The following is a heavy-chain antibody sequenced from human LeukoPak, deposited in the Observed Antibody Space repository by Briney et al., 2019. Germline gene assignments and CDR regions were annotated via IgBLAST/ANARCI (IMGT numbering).Heavy chain of an antibody. CDR2: IIPILGIA. D-gene: IGHD2-21*02. Sequence: GASVKVSCKASGGTFSSYTISWVRQAPGQGLEWMGRIIPILGIANYAQKFQGRVTITADKSTSTAYMELSSLRSEDTAVYYCARDFYCGGDCYSGSDAFDIWGQGIMVTVSS. J-gene: IGHJ3*02. V-gene: IGHV1-69*04. CDR1: GGTFSSYT. CDR3: ARDFYCGGDCYSGSDAFDI.